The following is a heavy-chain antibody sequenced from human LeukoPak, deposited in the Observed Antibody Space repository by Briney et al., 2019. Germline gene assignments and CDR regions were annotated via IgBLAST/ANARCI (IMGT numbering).Heavy chain of an antibody. CDR1: GGSISSGGSY. CDR3: ARASGCPSSSCYSGYFDC. V-gene: IGHV4-31*03. CDR2: IFYRGNS. Sequence: SETLSLTCSVSGGSISSGGSYWSWIRQHPGKGLEWIGYIFYRGNSYYNPSLKSRVTISIDTSKSQFSLRLGSVTAADTAVYYCARASGCPSSSCYSGYFDCWGQGTLVTVSS. D-gene: IGHD2-2*01. J-gene: IGHJ4*02.